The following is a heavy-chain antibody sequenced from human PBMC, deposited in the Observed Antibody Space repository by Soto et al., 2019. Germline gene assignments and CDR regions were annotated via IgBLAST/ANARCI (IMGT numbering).Heavy chain of an antibody. J-gene: IGHJ4*02. D-gene: IGHD1-26*01. V-gene: IGHV3-21*01. CDR3: VREDGKVGTNSAFDY. Sequence: GGSLRLSCASSGFTFSTYTMNWVRQAPGKGLEWVSSINGRGNYIYYAESVKGRFTISRDNAKNSLYLQIDRLRAEDTALYYCVREDGKVGTNSAFDYWGLGALVTVSS. CDR2: INGRGNYI. CDR1: GFTFSTYT.